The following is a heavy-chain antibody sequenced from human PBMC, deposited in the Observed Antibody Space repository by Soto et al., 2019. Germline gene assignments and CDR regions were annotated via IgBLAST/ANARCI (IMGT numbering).Heavy chain of an antibody. CDR2: IIPIFGTA. CDR1: GGTFSSYA. Sequence: SVKVSCKASGGTFSSYAISWVRQAPGQGLEWMGGIIPIFGTANYAQKFQGRVTITADKSTSTAYMELSSLRSEDTAVYYCARDVQRSSWFDYYYYYGMDVWGQGTTVTVSS. D-gene: IGHD6-13*01. CDR3: ARDVQRSSWFDYYYYYGMDV. J-gene: IGHJ6*02. V-gene: IGHV1-69*06.